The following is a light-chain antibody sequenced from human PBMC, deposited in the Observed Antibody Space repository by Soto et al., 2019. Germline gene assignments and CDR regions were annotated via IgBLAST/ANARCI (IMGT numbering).Light chain of an antibody. V-gene: IGKV3-20*01. Sequence: EIVLTQSPGTLSLSPGERATLSCRASQSVSSSYLAWYQQKPGQAPRLLIYGASSRPTSIPDRFSGSGSGTDFTLTISRLEPEDFAVYYCQQYGSSPLTFGGGTKVDIK. CDR1: QSVSSSY. J-gene: IGKJ4*01. CDR3: QQYGSSPLT. CDR2: GAS.